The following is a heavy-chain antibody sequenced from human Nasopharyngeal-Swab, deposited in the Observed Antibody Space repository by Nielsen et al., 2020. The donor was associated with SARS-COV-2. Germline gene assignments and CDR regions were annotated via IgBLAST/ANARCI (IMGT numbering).Heavy chain of an antibody. CDR2: ISVSGGST. CDR3: AKENCGGDCSDYYYYYGMDV. V-gene: IGHV3-23*01. D-gene: IGHD2-21*02. J-gene: IGHJ6*02. Sequence: GESLKIPCAASGFTFSSYAMSWVRQAQGKGLEGVSAISVSGGSTYYADSVKGRFTISRDNSKNTLYLQMNSLRAEDTAVYYCAKENCGGDCSDYYYYYGMDVWGQGTTVTVSS. CDR1: GFTFSSYA.